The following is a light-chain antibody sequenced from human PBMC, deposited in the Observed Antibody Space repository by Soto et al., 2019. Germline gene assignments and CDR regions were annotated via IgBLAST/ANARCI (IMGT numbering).Light chain of an antibody. V-gene: IGKV1-5*03. CDR3: QHYNSYPYT. CDR2: QAS. CDR1: QSISGW. J-gene: IGKJ2*01. Sequence: DIQMTQSPSTLSASVGDRVTITCRASQSISGWLAWYQQKPGKAPKLLIFQASNLESGVPSGFSGSGFGTEFTLTISSLQPDDFASYYCQHYNSYPYTFGQGTKLEIK.